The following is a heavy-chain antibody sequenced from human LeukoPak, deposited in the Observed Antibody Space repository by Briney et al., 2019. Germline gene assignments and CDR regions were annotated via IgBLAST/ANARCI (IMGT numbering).Heavy chain of an antibody. CDR1: GFTFSDSA. V-gene: IGHV1-58*02. CDR3: ARGGSYGFHQYGMDV. J-gene: IGHJ6*02. CDR2: IVVGSGNT. Sequence: GASVKVSCKASGFTFSDSAMQWVRQARGQRLEWIGWIVVGSGNTNYAQMFQERVIITRDMSTSTAYMELSSLRSEDTAVYYCARGGSYGFHQYGMDVWGQGTTVTVSS. D-gene: IGHD1-26*01.